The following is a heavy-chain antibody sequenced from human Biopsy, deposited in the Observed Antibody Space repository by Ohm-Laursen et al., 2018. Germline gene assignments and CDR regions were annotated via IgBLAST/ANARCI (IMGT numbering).Heavy chain of an antibody. D-gene: IGHD4/OR15-4a*01. CDR3: ARGPYGDNAGAFDV. V-gene: IGHV4-34*01. J-gene: IGHJ3*01. CDR2: FSHTGTT. Sequence: TLTLTCAVVGGSFSGYYWTWIRQPPGKGLEWVGEFSHTGTTIYNPSLKSRLTISVDKSKNHFSLRLTSVTAADTATYFCARGPYGDNAGAFDVWGQGTVVTVSS. CDR1: GGSFSGYY.